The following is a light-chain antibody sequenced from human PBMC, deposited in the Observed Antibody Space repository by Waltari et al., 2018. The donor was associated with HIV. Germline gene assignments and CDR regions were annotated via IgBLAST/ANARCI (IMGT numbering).Light chain of an antibody. V-gene: IGKV3-15*01. CDR2: AAS. Sequence: EIVMTQSPVTLSVSPGQRATLSCRASQSISGNIAWYKQKPGHAPRLLIFAASTRATGVPARFSGSGFGTEFTRSISDLQSEDFAIYHCQQYIEWPLTFGQGTKVEVK. CDR1: QSISGN. J-gene: IGKJ1*01. CDR3: QQYIEWPLT.